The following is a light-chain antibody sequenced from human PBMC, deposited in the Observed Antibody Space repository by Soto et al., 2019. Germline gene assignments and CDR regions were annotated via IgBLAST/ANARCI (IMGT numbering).Light chain of an antibody. CDR3: AAGEGRLNVGL. Sequence: QSVLTQPPSASGTPGQRVTISCSGSSSNIGTNTVNLYQQLPGSAPQLLLYSTNQRPSGVPGRFYGSKSGTSASLAIRGLQSEHEGDYYGAAGEGRLNVGLFGGGNKLTVL. V-gene: IGLV1-44*01. CDR1: SSNIGTNT. CDR2: STN. J-gene: IGLJ2*01.